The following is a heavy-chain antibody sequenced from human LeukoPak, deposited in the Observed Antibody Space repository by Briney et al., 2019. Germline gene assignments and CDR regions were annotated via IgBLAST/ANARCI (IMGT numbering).Heavy chain of an antibody. D-gene: IGHD2-2*02. J-gene: IGHJ3*02. CDR3: ARDSIVVVPAAIPQGAFDI. Sequence: GGSLRLSCAASGFTFSSYGMHWVRQAPGKGLEWVAVIWYDGSNKYYADSVKGRFTISRDNSKNTLYLQMNSLRAEDTAVYYCARDSIVVVPAAIPQGAFDIWGQGTMVTVSS. CDR1: GFTFSSYG. V-gene: IGHV3-33*01. CDR2: IWYDGSNK.